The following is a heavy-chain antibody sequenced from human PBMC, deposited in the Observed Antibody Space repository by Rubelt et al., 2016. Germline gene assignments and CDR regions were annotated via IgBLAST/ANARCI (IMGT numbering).Heavy chain of an antibody. CDR3: ARKCYGDGMDV. V-gene: IGHV1-3*01. J-gene: IGHJ6*02. CDR1: GYTFTSYA. CDR2: INAGNGNT. Sequence: VLSGLEVKKPGASVKVSCKSSGYTFTSYAMHWVRQAPGQRLEWMGWINAGNGNTKYSPKFQGRVTITRDTSASSAYMELSSLRSEDTAVYYCARKCYGDGMDVWGQGTTVTVSS. D-gene: IGHD3-16*01.